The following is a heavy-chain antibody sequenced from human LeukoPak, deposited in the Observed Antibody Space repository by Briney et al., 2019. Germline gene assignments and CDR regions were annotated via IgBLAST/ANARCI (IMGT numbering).Heavy chain of an antibody. D-gene: IGHD6-13*01. CDR2: INPNSGGT. V-gene: IGHV1-2*02. Sequence: GASVKVSCKASGYTFTGYYMHWVRQAPGQGLEWTGWINPNSGGTNYAQKFQGRVTMTRDTSISTAYMELSRLRSDDTAVYYCARAKELVLSWFDPWGQGTLVTVSS. CDR3: ARAKELVLSWFDP. J-gene: IGHJ5*02. CDR1: GYTFTGYY.